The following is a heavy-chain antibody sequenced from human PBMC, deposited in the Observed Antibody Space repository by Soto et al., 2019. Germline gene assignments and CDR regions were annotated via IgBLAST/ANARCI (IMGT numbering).Heavy chain of an antibody. V-gene: IGHV3-21*01. D-gene: IGHD3-10*01. CDR1: GFTFSSYS. J-gene: IGHJ6*02. Sequence: GESLKISCAASGFTFSSYSMNWVRQAPGKGLEWVSSISSSSSYIYYADSVKGRFTISRDNAKNSLYLQMNSLRAEDTAVYYCARDITMVRGVSYGMDVWGQGTTVTVSS. CDR3: ARDITMVRGVSYGMDV. CDR2: ISSSSSYI.